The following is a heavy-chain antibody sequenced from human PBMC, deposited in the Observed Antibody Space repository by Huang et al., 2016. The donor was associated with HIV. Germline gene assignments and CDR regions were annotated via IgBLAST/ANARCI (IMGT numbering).Heavy chain of an antibody. CDR1: GGSISGSRYY. Sequence: QLQLQESGPGPVKPSATLSLTCSVSGGSISGSRYYWGWIRQPPGKGLEWIGSIYYSVDSHYSPSLKSRVTISVDTSKNQFSLKLSSVTAADTAVYYCARGQSGPSQWLASLGNYYYYMDVWGKGTTVTVSS. CDR2: IYYSVDS. CDR3: ARGQSGPSQWLASLGNYYYYMDV. V-gene: IGHV4-39*01. J-gene: IGHJ6*03. D-gene: IGHD6-19*01.